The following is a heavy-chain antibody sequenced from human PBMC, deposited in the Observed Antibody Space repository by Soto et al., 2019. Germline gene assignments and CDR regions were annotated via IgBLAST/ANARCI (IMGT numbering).Heavy chain of an antibody. Sequence: EVQLLESGGGLVQPGGSLRLSCAASGFPFSMYAMTWVRQAPGKGLEWVSAISGSVDSTYYADSVKGRFTISRDNSNKTADLEMNSLRVEDTAVYHCAKSPSRAPYGMDVWGQGTTVTVAS. J-gene: IGHJ6*02. D-gene: IGHD6-6*01. V-gene: IGHV3-23*01. CDR3: AKSPSRAPYGMDV. CDR1: GFPFSMYA. CDR2: ISGSVDST.